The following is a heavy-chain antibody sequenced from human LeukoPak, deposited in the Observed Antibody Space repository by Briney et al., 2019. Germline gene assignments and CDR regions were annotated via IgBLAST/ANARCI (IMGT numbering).Heavy chain of an antibody. CDR1: GGSISSGGYY. J-gene: IGHJ4*02. D-gene: IGHD3-3*01. V-gene: IGHV4-30-2*01. CDR2: TYHSGST. Sequence: SQTLSLTCTVSGGSISSGGYYWSWIRQPPGKGLEWIGYTYHSGSTYYNPSLKSRVTISVDRSKNQFSLKLSSVTAADTAVYYCARGSGYSSRFDYWGQGTLVTVSS. CDR3: ARGSGYSSRFDY.